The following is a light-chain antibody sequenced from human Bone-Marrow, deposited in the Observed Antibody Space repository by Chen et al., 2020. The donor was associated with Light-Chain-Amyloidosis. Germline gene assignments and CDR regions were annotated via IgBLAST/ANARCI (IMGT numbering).Light chain of an antibody. V-gene: IGLV2-14*01. CDR3: SSYTITNTLV. Sequence: QSALTQPASVSGSPGKSITISCTGTSSYVGGDNNVSWYQHHPDKAPKLMIYEVTNRPSWVPDRFSGSKSDNADSLTISGLQTEDEADYFCSSYTITNTLVFGSGTRVTVL. CDR1: SSYVGGDNN. CDR2: EVT. J-gene: IGLJ1*01.